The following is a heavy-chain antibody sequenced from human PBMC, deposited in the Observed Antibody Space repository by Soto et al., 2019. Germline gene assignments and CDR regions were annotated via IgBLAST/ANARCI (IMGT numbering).Heavy chain of an antibody. CDR1: GGTFSDYY. D-gene: IGHD2-8*01. Sequence: SETLSLTCAACGGTFSDYYLSWIRQPPGKGLEWIGEINHSGSTNYNPSLESRVTISVDTSKNQFSLKLSSVIAAETAVYYCASPGVYYGMDVWGQGTTVTVSS. V-gene: IGHV4-34*01. J-gene: IGHJ6*02. CDR3: ASPGVYYGMDV. CDR2: INHSGST.